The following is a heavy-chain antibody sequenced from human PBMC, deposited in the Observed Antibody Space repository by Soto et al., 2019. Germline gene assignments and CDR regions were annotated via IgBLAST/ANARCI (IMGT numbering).Heavy chain of an antibody. D-gene: IGHD2-8*01. J-gene: IGHJ5*02. CDR2: ISSSGSTI. Sequence: GGSLRLSCAASGFTFSDYYMSWIRQAPGKGLEWVSYISSSGSTIYYADSVKGRFTISRDNAKNSLYLQMNSLRAEDTAVYYCARDHTSGTVYDWYDPWGQGTLVTVSS. V-gene: IGHV3-11*04. CDR3: ARDHTSGTVYDWYDP. CDR1: GFTFSDYY.